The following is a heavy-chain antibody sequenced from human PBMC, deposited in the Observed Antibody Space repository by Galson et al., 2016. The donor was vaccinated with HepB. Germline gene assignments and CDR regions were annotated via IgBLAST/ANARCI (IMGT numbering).Heavy chain of an antibody. J-gene: IGHJ6*02. CDR3: SKRPYSYGWHYGMDV. D-gene: IGHD5-18*01. Sequence: SLRLSCAASGFSFSSYAMSWVRRAPGKGLEWVSGITSGGTTYYADSVKGRFTISRDNSKNILYLQMKSLGDEDTAVYYCSKRPYSYGWHYGMDVWGQGTTVTVSS. V-gene: IGHV3-23*01. CDR2: ITSGGTT. CDR1: GFSFSSYA.